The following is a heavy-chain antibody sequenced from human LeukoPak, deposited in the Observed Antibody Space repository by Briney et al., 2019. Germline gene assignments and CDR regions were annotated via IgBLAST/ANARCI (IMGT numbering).Heavy chain of an antibody. J-gene: IGHJ4*02. CDR2: IKQDGSEK. Sequence: GGSLRLSCAASRFTSSNYWMTRVRQAPGKGLEWVANIKQDGSEKYYVDSVKGRFTISRDNAKNSLYLQMNSLRAEDTAVYYCARERRGSSGWYYFDYWGQGTLVTVSS. CDR1: RFTSSNYW. D-gene: IGHD6-19*01. V-gene: IGHV3-7*01. CDR3: ARERRGSSGWYYFDY.